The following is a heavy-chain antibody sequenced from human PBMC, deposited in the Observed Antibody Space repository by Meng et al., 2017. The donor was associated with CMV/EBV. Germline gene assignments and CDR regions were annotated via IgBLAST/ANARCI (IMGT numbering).Heavy chain of an antibody. Sequence: LSLTCAASGFRFNHYGIDWVRQTPGKGLEWVAFILYDGSTQYYADSVKGRFTISRDNSKNTLFLQMNSLRPEDTGVYYCAKVPHYSDGPRDTFNIWGQGTLVTVSS. CDR1: GFRFNHYG. CDR3: AKVPHYSDGPRDTFNI. D-gene: IGHD3-22*01. CDR2: ILYDGSTQ. V-gene: IGHV3-30*02. J-gene: IGHJ3*02.